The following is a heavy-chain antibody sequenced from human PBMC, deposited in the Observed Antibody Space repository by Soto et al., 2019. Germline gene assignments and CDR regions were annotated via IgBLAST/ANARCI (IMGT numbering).Heavy chain of an antibody. D-gene: IGHD6-6*01. CDR2: INHSGST. CDR3: ARGGDSSSSYYFDY. V-gene: IGHV4-34*01. Sequence: SETLSLTCAVYGGSFSGYYWSWIRQPPGKGLEWIGEINHSGSTNYNPSLKRRDTISVDTSKNQFSLKLSSVTAADTAVYYCARGGDSSSSYYFDYWGQGTLVTVSS. CDR1: GGSFSGYY. J-gene: IGHJ4*02.